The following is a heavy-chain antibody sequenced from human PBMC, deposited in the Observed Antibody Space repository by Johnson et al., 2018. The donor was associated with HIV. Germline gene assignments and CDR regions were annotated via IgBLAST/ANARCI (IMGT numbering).Heavy chain of an antibody. CDR1: GLSFSSYG. CDR2: IWYDGSNK. J-gene: IGHJ3*02. V-gene: IGHV3-33*01. CDR3: ASHVGSSVGSAFDI. Sequence: VQLVESGGGVVQPGRSLRLSCAASGLSFSSYGMHWVRQAPGKGLEWVAIIWYDGSNKFYADSVKGRFTISRDNSKNTLYLQMNSLRAEDTAVYYCASHVGSSVGSAFDIWGQGTMVTVSS. D-gene: IGHD6-6*01.